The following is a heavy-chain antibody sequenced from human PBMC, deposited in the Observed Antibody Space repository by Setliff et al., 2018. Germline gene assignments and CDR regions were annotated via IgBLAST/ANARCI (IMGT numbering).Heavy chain of an antibody. CDR2: IIPIFGTA. V-gene: IGHV1-69*05. J-gene: IGHJ4*02. D-gene: IGHD3-10*01. Sequence: SVKVSCKASGYTFVGYYLHWVRQAPGQGLEWMGGIIPIFGTANYAQKFQGRVTMTTDTSTSTAYMELRSLRSDDTAVYYCARLRGVIDFWGQGTLVTVSS. CDR1: GYTFVGYY. CDR3: ARLRGVIDF.